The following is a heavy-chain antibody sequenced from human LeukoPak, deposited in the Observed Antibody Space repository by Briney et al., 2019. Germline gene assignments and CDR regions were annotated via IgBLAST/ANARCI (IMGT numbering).Heavy chain of an antibody. V-gene: IGHV3-66*01. J-gene: IGHJ4*02. D-gene: IGHD3-9*01. CDR1: GFTVSNNY. CDR2: IYSGGST. Sequence: GGSLRLSCAASGFTVSNNYMSWVRQAPGKGLEWVSVIYSGGSTYYADSVKGRFTISRDNSKNTLYLQMNSLRAEDTAVYYCATLYYDILTGSPYSFHYWGQETLVTVSS. CDR3: ATLYYDILTGSPYSFHY.